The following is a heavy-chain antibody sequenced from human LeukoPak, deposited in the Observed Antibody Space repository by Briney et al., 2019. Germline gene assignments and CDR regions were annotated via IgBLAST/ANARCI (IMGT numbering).Heavy chain of an antibody. V-gene: IGHV1-2*02. CDR1: GYTFTGYY. CDR2: INPNSGGT. D-gene: IGHD3-3*01. CDR3: AAIFGVVPSGAFDI. J-gene: IGHJ3*02. Sequence: GASVKVSCKASGYTFTGYYMHWVRQAPGQGLEWMGWINPNSGGTNYAQKFQGRVTMTRDTSISTAYMELSRLRSDDMAVYYCAAIFGVVPSGAFDIWGQGTMVTVSS.